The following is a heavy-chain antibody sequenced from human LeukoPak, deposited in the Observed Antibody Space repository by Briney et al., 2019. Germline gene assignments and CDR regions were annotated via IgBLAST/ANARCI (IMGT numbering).Heavy chain of an antibody. Sequence: ASVKVSCKASGYTFTSYGISWVRQAPGQGLEWMGWISAYNGNTNYVGKLQGRVTMTRDTSTSTAYMELRSLRSDDTAVYYCARDAMRSGGSSPYYNYGMDVWGQGTTVTVSS. J-gene: IGHJ6*02. CDR2: ISAYNGNT. V-gene: IGHV1-18*01. CDR1: GYTFTSYG. CDR3: ARDAMRSGGSSPYYNYGMDV. D-gene: IGHD2-15*01.